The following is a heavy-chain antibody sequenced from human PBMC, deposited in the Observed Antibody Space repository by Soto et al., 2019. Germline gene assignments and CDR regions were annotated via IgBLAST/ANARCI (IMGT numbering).Heavy chain of an antibody. CDR2: IRSKAYGGTT. J-gene: IGHJ4*02. CDR1: GFTFGDYA. D-gene: IGHD1-26*01. V-gene: IGHV3-49*04. CDR3: CRLIVGSTGVSDC. Sequence: GGSLSLSCTASGFTFGDYAMNWVRQAPGKGLEWVGFIRSKAYGGTTEYAASVKGRFTISRDDSKSIAYLQMNSLKTADTAVYYCCRLIVGSTGVSDCWGQGTLVTVSS.